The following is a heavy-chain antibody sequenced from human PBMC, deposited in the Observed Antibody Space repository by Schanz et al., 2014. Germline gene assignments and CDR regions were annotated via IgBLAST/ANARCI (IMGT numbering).Heavy chain of an antibody. D-gene: IGHD2-21*01. J-gene: IGHJ6*03. CDR3: ARAPVAVAPYPYYRDV. CDR1: GYTFTSYD. Sequence: QVQLVQSGAEVKKPGASVRLSCEASGYTFTSYDINWVRQAPGQGLEWMGWMNPNSGNTGYAQKFQGRVTMTRHTSISTADMELSSLRSADTTVYYCARAPVAVAPYPYYRDVWGNGTPVTVSS. CDR2: MNPNSGNT. V-gene: IGHV1-8*02.